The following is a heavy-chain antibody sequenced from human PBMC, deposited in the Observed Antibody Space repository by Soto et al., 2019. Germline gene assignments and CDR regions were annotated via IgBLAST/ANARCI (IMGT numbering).Heavy chain of an antibody. J-gene: IGHJ3*02. V-gene: IGHV1-46*01. CDR2: INPSGGST. CDR3: ASLFDFWRGSDDAEMGEGDAFAI. CDR1: GYTFTTHY. D-gene: IGHD3-3*01. Sequence: QVQLVQSGAEVKKPGASVKVSCKASGYTFTTHYMHWVRQAPGQGLEWMGLINPSGGSTTYPQKFQGRVTMTRDTSTRTVDMELSSLRSEDTAVYYCASLFDFWRGSDDAEMGEGDAFAIWGQGTMVTVSS.